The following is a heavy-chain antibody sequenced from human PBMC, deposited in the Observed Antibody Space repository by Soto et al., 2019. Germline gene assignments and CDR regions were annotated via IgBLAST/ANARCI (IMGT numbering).Heavy chain of an antibody. CDR2: IIPILNSP. CDR3: AREAPYCTSATCPKFYDMDV. V-gene: IGHV1-69*13. Sequence: ASVKVSCKASGGTFGGYAITWVRRAPGQGLEWLGGIIPILNSPAYAQKFQARVVITADEITNTAYMELNSLRFDDTAVYYCAREAPYCTSATCPKFYDMDVWGQGTTVTVS. D-gene: IGHD2-21*01. CDR1: GGTFGGYA. J-gene: IGHJ6*02.